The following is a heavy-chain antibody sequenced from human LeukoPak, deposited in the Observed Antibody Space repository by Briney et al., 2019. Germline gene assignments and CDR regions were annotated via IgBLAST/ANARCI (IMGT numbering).Heavy chain of an antibody. Sequence: GGSLRLSCAASGFTFSSYAMSWVRQAPGKRLEWVSAIRTSGYTTFYADSVKGRFTISRDNSKNTLYLQMNSLRVEDTAVYYCANSPLGYHYYYMDVWGKGTTVTVSS. D-gene: IGHD3-16*01. J-gene: IGHJ6*03. CDR1: GFTFSSYA. CDR2: IRTSGYTT. CDR3: ANSPLGYHYYYMDV. V-gene: IGHV3-23*01.